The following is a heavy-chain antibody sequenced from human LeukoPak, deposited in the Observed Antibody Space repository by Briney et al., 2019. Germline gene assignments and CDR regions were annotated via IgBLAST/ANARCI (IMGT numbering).Heavy chain of an antibody. V-gene: IGHV1-18*01. CDR3: ARGDNGGYYLDY. J-gene: IGHJ4*01. CDR2: ISAYNDNT. D-gene: IGHD3-22*01. CDR1: GYTFTRYG. Sequence: GASVKVSCKASGYTFTRYGVTWVRQAPGQGLEWMGWISAYNDNTNYAQKLQTRVTMTTDTSTSTAYMELRSLRSDDTAVYYCARGDNGGYYLDYWGQGTLVTVSS.